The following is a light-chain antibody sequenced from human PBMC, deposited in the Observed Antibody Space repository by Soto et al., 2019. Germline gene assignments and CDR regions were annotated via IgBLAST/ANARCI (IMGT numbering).Light chain of an antibody. CDR1: QSVDNNY. Sequence: EIVLTQSPGTLSVSPGDRATLSCRASQSVDNNYLAWYQQKPGLAPRLLIFAISNRATAIPDRFSGSGSGTDFTLTINRLEPEDFAVYYCQQYINSSWTFGQGTKVESK. V-gene: IGKV3-20*01. J-gene: IGKJ1*01. CDR3: QQYINSSWT. CDR2: AIS.